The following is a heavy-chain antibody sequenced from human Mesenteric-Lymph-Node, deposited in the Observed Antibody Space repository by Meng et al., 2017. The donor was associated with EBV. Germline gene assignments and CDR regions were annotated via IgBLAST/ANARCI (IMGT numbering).Heavy chain of an antibody. V-gene: IGHV4-34*01. CDR3: SIWDTGALQNY. CDR2: SNQSGST. D-gene: IGHD5-18*01. J-gene: IGHJ4*02. CDR1: GGSFIGYY. Sequence: HVDLQQRGAGLLKPSWTLSLTCAVYGGSFIGYYWTWIRQSPGKGLEWIGESNQSGSTSYNPSLKSRVTISVDTSQTQLSLKLTSVAAADTAVYYCSIWDTGALQNYWGPGTLVTVSS.